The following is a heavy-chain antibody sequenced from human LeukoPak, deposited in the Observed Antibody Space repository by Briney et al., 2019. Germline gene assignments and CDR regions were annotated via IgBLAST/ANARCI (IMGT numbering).Heavy chain of an antibody. Sequence: NPSETLSLTCTVSDGSISSYYWSWIRRPPGKGLEWIGHIYDSGSTNYNPSLKSRVTISVDTSKNQFSLKLSSVTAADTAVYYCAREFSWSGFFDYWGQGTLVTVSS. CDR3: AREFSWSGFFDY. J-gene: IGHJ4*02. D-gene: IGHD3-3*01. CDR2: IYDSGST. V-gene: IGHV4-59*01. CDR1: DGSISSYY.